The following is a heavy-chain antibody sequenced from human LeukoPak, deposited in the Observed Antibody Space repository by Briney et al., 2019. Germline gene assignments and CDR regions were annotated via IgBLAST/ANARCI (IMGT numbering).Heavy chain of an antibody. CDR2: IYNSGST. Sequence: SETLSLTCTVSGGSVSSGSYYWSWIRQPPGKGLEWIGYIYNSGSTNYNPSLKSRVSISVDTSKNQFSLKLTSVTAADTAEYYCARDRGWATVTSTYWYFDLWGRGTLVTVSS. J-gene: IGHJ2*01. V-gene: IGHV4-61*01. CDR3: ARDRGWATVTSTYWYFDL. D-gene: IGHD4-17*01. CDR1: GGSVSSGSYY.